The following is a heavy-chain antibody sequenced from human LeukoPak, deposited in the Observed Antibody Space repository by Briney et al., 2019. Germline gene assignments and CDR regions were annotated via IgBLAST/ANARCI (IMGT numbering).Heavy chain of an antibody. CDR1: GFIFSSYG. CDR3: AKDPLDIVVVPAGSFPHY. CDR2: IRYDGSNK. Sequence: PGGSLRLSCAASGFIFSSYGMHWIRQAPGKGLEWVAFIRYDGSNKYYADSVKGRFTISRDNSKNTLYLQMNSLRAEDTAVYYCAKDPLDIVVVPAGSFPHYWGQGTLVTVSS. V-gene: IGHV3-30*02. D-gene: IGHD2-2*03. J-gene: IGHJ4*02.